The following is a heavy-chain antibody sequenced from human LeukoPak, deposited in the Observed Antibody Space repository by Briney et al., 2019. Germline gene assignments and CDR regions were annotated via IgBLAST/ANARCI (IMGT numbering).Heavy chain of an antibody. CDR1: GFTFSSYS. V-gene: IGHV3-23*01. D-gene: IGHD3-22*01. CDR2: ISGSGGST. Sequence: GGSLRLSCAASGFTFSSYSMNWVRQAPGKGLEWVSAISGSGGSTYYADSVKGRFTISRDNSKNTLYLQMNSLRAEDAAVYYCAKDPTTIVVVGYYFDYWGQGTLVTVSS. CDR3: AKDPTTIVVVGYYFDY. J-gene: IGHJ4*02.